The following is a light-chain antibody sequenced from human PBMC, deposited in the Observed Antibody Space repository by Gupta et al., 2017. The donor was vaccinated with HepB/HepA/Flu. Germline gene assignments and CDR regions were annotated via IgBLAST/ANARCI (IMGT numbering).Light chain of an antibody. J-gene: IGKJ3*01. Sequence: SPNLSNYLSWYQQRPGKAPKLLIYAATNLQTGVSSRFSGSASGTGFTLTISNLQPEDFATYYYQQNYSNISFGPGTKVDVK. V-gene: IGKV1-39*01. CDR1: PNLSNY. CDR2: AAT. CDR3: QQNYSNIS.